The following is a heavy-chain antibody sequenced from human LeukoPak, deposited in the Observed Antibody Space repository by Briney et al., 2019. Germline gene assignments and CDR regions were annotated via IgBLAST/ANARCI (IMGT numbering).Heavy chain of an antibody. Sequence: GGSLRLSCAASGFTFRSYAMNWVRQARGKGLEWVSSISGGSSDIYYADSVKGRFTISRDNAKNSVFLQMNNLRAEDTAIYYCARRGYHDSSGYDYWGQGTLVTVSS. CDR3: ARRGYHDSSGYDY. J-gene: IGHJ4*01. CDR2: ISGGSSDI. CDR1: GFTFRSYA. D-gene: IGHD3-22*01. V-gene: IGHV3-21*06.